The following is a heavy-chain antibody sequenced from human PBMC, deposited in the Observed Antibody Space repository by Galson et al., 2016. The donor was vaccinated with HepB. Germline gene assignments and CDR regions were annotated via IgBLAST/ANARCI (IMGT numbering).Heavy chain of an antibody. CDR2: IYWYDDK. CDR3: AHSFFSILTGPFDS. D-gene: IGHD3-9*01. V-gene: IGHV2-5*01. Sequence: PALVKPTQTLTLTCTFSGFSLSDEGECVGWVRQSPGRALEWLALIYWYDDKRYSPSLRDRLAITKDISKNQVVLTMTNMGPVDTGTYYCAHSFFSILTGPFDSWGQGALVAVSS. CDR1: GFSLSDEGEC. J-gene: IGHJ4*02.